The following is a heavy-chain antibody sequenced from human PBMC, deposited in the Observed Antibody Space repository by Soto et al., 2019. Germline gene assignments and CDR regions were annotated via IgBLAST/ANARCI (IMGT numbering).Heavy chain of an antibody. V-gene: IGHV1-18*01. D-gene: IGHD2-21*02. CDR1: GYTFTSYG. CDR3: ARLAAALAYCGGDCYSPWFDP. Sequence: ASVKVSCKASGYTFTSYGISWVRQAPGQGLEWMGWISAYNGNTNYAQKLQGRVAMTTDTSTSTAYMELRSLRSDDTAVYYCARLAAALAYCGGDCYSPWFDPWGQGTLVTVSS. J-gene: IGHJ5*02. CDR2: ISAYNGNT.